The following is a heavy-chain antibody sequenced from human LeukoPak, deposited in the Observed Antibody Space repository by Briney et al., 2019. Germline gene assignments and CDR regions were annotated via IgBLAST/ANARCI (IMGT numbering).Heavy chain of an antibody. CDR1: GYTFTSYG. J-gene: IGHJ4*02. D-gene: IGHD3-3*01. CDR3: ARPLGVHSAPLKY. Sequence: EASVKVSCKASGYTFTSYGISWVRQAPGQGLEWMGWISAYNGNTNYAQKLQGRVTMTTDTSTSTAYMEMTSLTFDDTAVYYCARPLGVHSAPLKYWGQGTLVTVSS. V-gene: IGHV1-18*01. CDR2: ISAYNGNT.